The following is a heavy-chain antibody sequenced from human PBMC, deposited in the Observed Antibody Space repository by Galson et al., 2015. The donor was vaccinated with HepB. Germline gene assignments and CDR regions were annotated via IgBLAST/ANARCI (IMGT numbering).Heavy chain of an antibody. CDR1: GFTFSSYG. CDR2: ISFDGSKK. CDR3: AKTAVTGNLDY. Sequence: LRLSCATSGFTFSSYGMHWVRQAPGRGLEWVAIISFDGSKKYYADSVKGRFTISRDNFKSTLYLEMNSLRAEDTAVYYCAKTAVTGNLDYWGQGTLVTVSS. J-gene: IGHJ4*02. D-gene: IGHD6-19*01. V-gene: IGHV3-30*18.